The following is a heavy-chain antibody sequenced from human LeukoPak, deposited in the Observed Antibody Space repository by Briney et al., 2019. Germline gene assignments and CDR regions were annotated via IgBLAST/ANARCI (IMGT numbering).Heavy chain of an antibody. CDR3: ARVKDRISMVRGVISPQNYYYYYMDV. V-gene: IGHV1-46*01. D-gene: IGHD3-10*01. J-gene: IGHJ6*03. CDR2: INPSGGST. Sequence: ASVKVSCKASGYTFTSYYMHLVRQAPGQGLEWMGIINPSGGSTSYAQKFQGRVTMTRDTSISTAYMELSRLRSDDTAVYYCARVKDRISMVRGVISPQNYYYYYMDVWGKGTTVTVSS. CDR1: GYTFTSYY.